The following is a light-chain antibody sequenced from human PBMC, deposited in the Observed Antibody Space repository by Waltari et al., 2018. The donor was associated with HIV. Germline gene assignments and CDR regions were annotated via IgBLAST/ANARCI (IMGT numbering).Light chain of an antibody. CDR3: QLWDSSTVI. J-gene: IGLJ2*01. CDR1: YIGTKS. CDR2: ADR. Sequence: SYEVTQSLSVSVALGQTAKITCGGNYIGTKSVHWYQQKQGQAPVLVIYADRGRPSGVPDRFSGSSSGNTATLTIGGVQAGDEADYYCQLWDSSTVIFGGGTKLTVL. V-gene: IGLV3-9*01.